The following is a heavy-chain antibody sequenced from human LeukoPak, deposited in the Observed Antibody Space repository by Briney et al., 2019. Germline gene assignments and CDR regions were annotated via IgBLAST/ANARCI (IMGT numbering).Heavy chain of an antibody. CDR1: GSTFSDHY. J-gene: IGHJ4*02. CDR2: IRNRARGYTT. D-gene: IGHD3-22*01. CDR3: ATETKDSSAYYYFDY. V-gene: IGHV3-72*01. Sequence: GGSLTLYCVASGSTFSDHYMDWVRQAPGKGLEWVARIRNRARGYTTDYAASAKGRFTISRDDSEGSLYLQMNSLQTEDTAVYYCATETKDSSAYYYFDYWGQGALVTVSS.